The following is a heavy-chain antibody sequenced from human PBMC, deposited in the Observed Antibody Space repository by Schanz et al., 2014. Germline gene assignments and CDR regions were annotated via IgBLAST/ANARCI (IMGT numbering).Heavy chain of an antibody. Sequence: EVQLMESGGGLVKPGGSLRLSCAASGFSFGTYAMSCVRQAPGRGLEWVSIIFTDGRTYYADSVKGRFTISRDNAKNTLYLQMNSLRAEDTAVYYCARPALWFGDNCFDPWGQGTLVNVSS. V-gene: IGHV3-23*03. D-gene: IGHD3-10*01. CDR3: ARPALWFGDNCFDP. J-gene: IGHJ5*02. CDR1: GFSFGTYA. CDR2: IFTDGRT.